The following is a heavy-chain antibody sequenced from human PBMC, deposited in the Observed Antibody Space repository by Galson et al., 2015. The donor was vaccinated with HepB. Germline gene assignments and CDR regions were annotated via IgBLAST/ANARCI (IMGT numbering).Heavy chain of an antibody. V-gene: IGHV3-13*01. D-gene: IGHD2-2*01. Sequence: SLRLSCAASGFTFSSYDMHWVRQATGKGLEWVSAIGTAGDTYYPGSVKGRFTISRDNAKNSLYLQMNSLRAGDTAVYYCARAKPVPAAKRWWDYYYYMDVWGKGTTVTVSS. CDR1: GFTFSSYD. CDR2: IGTAGDT. CDR3: ARAKPVPAAKRWWDYYYYMDV. J-gene: IGHJ6*03.